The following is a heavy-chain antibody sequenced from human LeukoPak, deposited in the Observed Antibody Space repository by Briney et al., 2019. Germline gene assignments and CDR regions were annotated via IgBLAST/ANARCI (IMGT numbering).Heavy chain of an antibody. CDR2: IPYDGGYT. V-gene: IGHV3-30*18. J-gene: IGHJ4*02. CDR1: GFTFDSFG. Sequence: QPGRSLRLSCAASGFTFDSFGMHWVRQAPGKGLEWLAVIPYDGGYTYYADSVKGRVTISRDNSKITVYLQLNSLRADDTAVYFCAKDHADIVVLPGAHIDYWGQGTLVTVSS. CDR3: AKDHADIVVLPGAHIDY. D-gene: IGHD2-2*01.